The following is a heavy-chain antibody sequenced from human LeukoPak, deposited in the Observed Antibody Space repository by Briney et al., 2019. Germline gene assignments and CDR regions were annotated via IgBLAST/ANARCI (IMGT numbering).Heavy chain of an antibody. J-gene: IGHJ4*02. CDR2: ISSSSSYI. D-gene: IGHD1-26*01. CDR3: ARDLSVGAKPDLGFDY. V-gene: IGHV3-21*01. CDR1: GFTFSSYE. Sequence: GGSLRLSCAASGFTFSSYEMNWVRQAPGKGLERVSSISSSSSYIYYADSVKGRFTISRDNAKNSLYLQMISLRAEDTAVYYCARDLSVGAKPDLGFDYWGQGTLVTVSS.